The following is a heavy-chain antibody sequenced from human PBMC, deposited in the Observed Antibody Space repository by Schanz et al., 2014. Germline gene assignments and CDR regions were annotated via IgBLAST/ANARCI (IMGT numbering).Heavy chain of an antibody. V-gene: IGHV4-61*02. J-gene: IGHJ5*02. CDR1: GGSISSGSYY. Sequence: QVQLQESGPGLVKPSQTLSLTCTVSGGSISSGSYYWSWIRQPAGKGLEWIGRIYTSGSTNYNPSLKSRVTISVDTSKNQFSLKLSSVTAADTAVYYCARGRVLESWGQGTLVTVSS. CDR2: IYTSGST. D-gene: IGHD1-1*01. CDR3: ARGRVLES.